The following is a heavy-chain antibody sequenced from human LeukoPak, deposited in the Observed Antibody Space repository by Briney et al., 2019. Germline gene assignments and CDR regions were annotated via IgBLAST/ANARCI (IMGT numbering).Heavy chain of an antibody. CDR2: ISSSGSTI. Sequence: GGSLRLSCAASGFTFSDYYMSWIRQAPGKGLEWVSYISSSGSTIYHADSVKGRFTISRDNAKNSLYLQMNSLRAEDTAVYYCARDLYSGSYYDYWGQGTLVTVSS. CDR3: ARDLYSGSYYDY. D-gene: IGHD1-26*01. V-gene: IGHV3-11*01. CDR1: GFTFSDYY. J-gene: IGHJ4*02.